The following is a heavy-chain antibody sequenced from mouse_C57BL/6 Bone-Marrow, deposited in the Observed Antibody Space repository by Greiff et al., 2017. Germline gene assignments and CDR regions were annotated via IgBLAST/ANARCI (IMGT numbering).Heavy chain of an antibody. V-gene: IGHV14-1*01. CDR1: GFNIKDYY. D-gene: IGHD2-4*01. CDR2: IDPEDGDT. Sequence: VQLQQSGAELVRPGASVKLSCTASGFNIKDYYMHWVKQRPEQGLEWIGRIDPEDGDTEYAPKFQGKATMTADTSSNTAYLQLSSLTSEDTAVYYCTTERYYDYDAGLYYDAMDYWGQGTSVTVSS. J-gene: IGHJ4*01. CDR3: TTERYYDYDAGLYYDAMDY.